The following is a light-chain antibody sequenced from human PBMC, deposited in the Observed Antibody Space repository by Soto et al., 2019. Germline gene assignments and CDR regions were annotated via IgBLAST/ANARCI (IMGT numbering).Light chain of an antibody. CDR3: GTCDSSLSAGV. CDR1: SSNIGKNY. V-gene: IGLV1-51*01. J-gene: IGLJ3*02. CDR2: DND. Sequence: QSVLTQPPSVSAAPGQKVTISCSGSSSNIGKNYVSWYQQLPGTAPKLIIYDNDERPSGIPDRFSGSKSGTSATLGITGLQTGDEADYYCGTCDSSLSAGVFGGGTKLTVL.